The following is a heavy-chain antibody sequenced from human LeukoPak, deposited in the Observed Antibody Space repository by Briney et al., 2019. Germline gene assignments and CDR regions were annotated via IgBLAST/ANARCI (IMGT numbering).Heavy chain of an antibody. J-gene: IGHJ1*01. CDR1: GYTFTSYD. CDR3: ARGLRDSSGREYFQH. V-gene: IGHV1-8*01. D-gene: IGHD3-22*01. Sequence: ASVKVSCTASGYTFTSYDISWVRQAAGQGLEWMGWMNPNSGNTGYAQKFKGRVTITGNTSINTAYMELSSLRSEDTAVYYCARGLRDSSGREYFQHWGQGTLVTASS. CDR2: MNPNSGNT.